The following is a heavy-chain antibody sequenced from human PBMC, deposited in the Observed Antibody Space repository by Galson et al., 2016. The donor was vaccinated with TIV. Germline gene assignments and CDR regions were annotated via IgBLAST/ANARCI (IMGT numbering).Heavy chain of an antibody. J-gene: IGHJ4*02. Sequence: SVKVSCKASGSIFSSYPIFWVRQAPGQGLEWMGRIIPIIGMTNYAQKFQGRVTITADTSTNTAYMELGSLRSEDTAIYYCASAGVGAARDGGDYWGQGTLVTVSS. CDR2: IIPIIGMT. CDR1: GSIFSSYP. V-gene: IGHV1-69*02. D-gene: IGHD6-6*01. CDR3: ASAGVGAARDGGDY.